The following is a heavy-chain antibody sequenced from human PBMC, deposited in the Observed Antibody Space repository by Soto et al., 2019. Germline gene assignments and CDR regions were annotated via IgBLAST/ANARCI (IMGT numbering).Heavy chain of an antibody. CDR2: INHSGST. CDR1: GGSFSGYY. CDR3: ARGRVRSIAARLYYYYGMGV. D-gene: IGHD6-6*01. J-gene: IGHJ6*02. V-gene: IGHV4-34*01. Sequence: QVQLQQWGAGLLKPSETLSLTCAVYGGSFSGYYWSWIRQPPGKGLEWIGEINHSGSTNYNPSLKSRVTISVDTSKNQFSLKLSSVTAADTAVYYCARGRVRSIAARLYYYYGMGVWGQGTTVTVSS.